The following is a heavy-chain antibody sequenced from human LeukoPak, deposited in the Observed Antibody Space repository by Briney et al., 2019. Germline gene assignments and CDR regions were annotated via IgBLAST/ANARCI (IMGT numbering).Heavy chain of an antibody. J-gene: IGHJ5*02. Sequence: GGSLRLSCAASGFTFSGYSMNWVRQAPGKGLEWVSSISSSSSYIYYADSVKGRFTISRDNAKNSLYLQMNSLRAEDTAVYYCARGSILNDDYGDYPNWFDPWGQGTLVTVSS. D-gene: IGHD4-17*01. V-gene: IGHV3-21*01. CDR3: ARGSILNDDYGDYPNWFDP. CDR2: ISSSSSYI. CDR1: GFTFSGYS.